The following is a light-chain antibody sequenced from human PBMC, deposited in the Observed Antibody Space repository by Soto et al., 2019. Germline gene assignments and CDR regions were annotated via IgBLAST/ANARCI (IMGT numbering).Light chain of an antibody. CDR2: DVG. CDR1: SSDVGGYNS. CDR3: SSFTSSMTNV. J-gene: IGLJ1*01. V-gene: IGLV2-14*03. Sequence: QSVLTQPASVSGSPGESITISCTGTSSDVGGYNSVSWYQHHPGKAPKLTLYDVGDRPSGVSYRFSGSKSGNTASLTISGLQAADEADYFCSSFTSSMTNVFGSGTKVTV.